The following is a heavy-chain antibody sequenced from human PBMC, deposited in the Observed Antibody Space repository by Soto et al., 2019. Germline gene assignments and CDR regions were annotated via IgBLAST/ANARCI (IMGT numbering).Heavy chain of an antibody. Sequence: PGGSLRLSCAASGFTFSNAWMSWVRQAPGKGLEWVGRIKSKTDGGTTDYAAPVKGRFTISRDDSKNTLYLQMNSLKTEDTAVYYCTTPSYDILTGYGMDVWGQGTTVTVSS. CDR3: TTPSYDILTGYGMDV. CDR1: GFTFSNAW. J-gene: IGHJ6*02. CDR2: IKSKTDGGTT. D-gene: IGHD3-9*01. V-gene: IGHV3-15*01.